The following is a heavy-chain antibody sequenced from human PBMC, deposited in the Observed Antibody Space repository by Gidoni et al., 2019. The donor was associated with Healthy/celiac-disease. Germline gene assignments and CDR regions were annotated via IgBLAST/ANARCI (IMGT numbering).Heavy chain of an antibody. Sequence: QVQLVESGGGLVKPGGSLRLSCAASGFTFSDYYMSWIRQAPGKGLEGVSYISSSGSTIYYADSVKGQFTISRDNAKNSLYLQMNSLRAEDTAVYYCARDPLNYDFWSGYIIGGMDVWGQGTTVTVSS. V-gene: IGHV3-11*01. D-gene: IGHD3-3*01. CDR2: ISSSGSTI. J-gene: IGHJ6*02. CDR3: ARDPLNYDFWSGYIIGGMDV. CDR1: GFTFSDYY.